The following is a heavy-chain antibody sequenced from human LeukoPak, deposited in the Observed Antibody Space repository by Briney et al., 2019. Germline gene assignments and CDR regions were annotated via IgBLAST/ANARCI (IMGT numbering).Heavy chain of an antibody. Sequence: ASVKVSCKASGYTFTSYDINWVRQAPGQRLEWIGWINAGNGNTKYSQKFQGRVTITRDTSASTAYMELSSLRSEDTAVYYCARALRSSSWGTPNWFDPWGQGTLVTVSS. CDR3: ARALRSSSWGTPNWFDP. CDR2: INAGNGNT. J-gene: IGHJ5*02. CDR1: GYTFTSYD. V-gene: IGHV1-3*01. D-gene: IGHD6-13*01.